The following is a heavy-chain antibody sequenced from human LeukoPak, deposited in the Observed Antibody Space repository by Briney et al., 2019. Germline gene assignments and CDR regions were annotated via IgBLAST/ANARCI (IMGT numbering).Heavy chain of an antibody. Sequence: SETLSLTCAVYGGSFSGYYWSWIRQPPGKGLEWIGAINHSGSINYNPSLKSRVTISVDTSKNQFSLKLSSVTAADTAVYYCARGRGYSYGYQYYYDSSGYFVFDYWGQGTLVTVSS. V-gene: IGHV4-34*01. J-gene: IGHJ4*02. D-gene: IGHD3-22*01. CDR2: INHSGSI. CDR1: GGSFSGYY. CDR3: ARGRGYSYGYQYYYDSSGYFVFDY.